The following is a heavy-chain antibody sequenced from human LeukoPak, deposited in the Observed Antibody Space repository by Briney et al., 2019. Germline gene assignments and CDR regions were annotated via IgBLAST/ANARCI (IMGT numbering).Heavy chain of an antibody. D-gene: IGHD3-22*01. J-gene: IGHJ3*02. CDR3: ARDNILLRAFDI. CDR1: GGSISSSNW. V-gene: IGHV4-4*02. Sequence: PSGTLSLTCAVSGGSISSSNWWSWVRPPPGKGLEWIGEIYHSGSTNYNPSLKSRVTISVDKSKNQFSLKLTSVTASDTAVYYCARDNILLRAFDIWGQGTMVTVSS. CDR2: IYHSGST.